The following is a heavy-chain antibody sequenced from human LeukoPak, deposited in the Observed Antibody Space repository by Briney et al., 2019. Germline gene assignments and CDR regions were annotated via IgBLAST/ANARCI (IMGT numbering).Heavy chain of an antibody. J-gene: IGHJ4*02. Sequence: PSETLSLTCTVSGVSISSSNWWSWVRQSPGKGLEWIGEIYHSGSTNYNPSLKSRVTISVDKSKNQFSLKLSSVTAADTAVYYCARVAVWFGELLGALDYWGQGTLVTVSS. V-gene: IGHV4-4*02. CDR1: GVSISSSNW. CDR3: ARVAVWFGELLGALDY. CDR2: IYHSGST. D-gene: IGHD3-10*01.